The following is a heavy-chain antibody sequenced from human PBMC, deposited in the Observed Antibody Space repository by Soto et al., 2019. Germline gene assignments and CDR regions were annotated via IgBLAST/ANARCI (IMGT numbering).Heavy chain of an antibody. CDR2: IYYSGST. J-gene: IGHJ4*02. CDR1: GGSISSYY. V-gene: IGHV4-59*01. CDR3: ARGRYSYGLNFDY. Sequence: QVQLQESGPGLVKPSETLSLTCTVSGGSISSYYWSWIRQPPGKGLEWIGYIYYSGSTNYNPSLKSRVTISVDTSKNQFSLKLSSVTAADTAVYYCARGRYSYGLNFDYWGQGTLVTVSS. D-gene: IGHD5-18*01.